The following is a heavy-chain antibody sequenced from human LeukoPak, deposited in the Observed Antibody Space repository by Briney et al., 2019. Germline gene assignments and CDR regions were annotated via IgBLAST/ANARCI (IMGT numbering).Heavy chain of an antibody. CDR2: IYYSGGT. D-gene: IGHD5-24*01. J-gene: IGHJ4*02. CDR3: ARGDDYNVSYFDY. V-gene: IGHV4-59*01. Sequence: PSETLSLTCTVSGGSISSYYWSWIRQPPGKGLEWIGYIYYSGGTNYTPSLKSRVTISVDTSKNHFSLRLSSVTAADTAVYYCARGDDYNVSYFDYWGQGTLVTVSS. CDR1: GGSISSYY.